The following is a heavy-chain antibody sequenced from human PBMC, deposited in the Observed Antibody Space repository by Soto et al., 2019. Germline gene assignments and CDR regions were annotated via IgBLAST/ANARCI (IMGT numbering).Heavy chain of an antibody. Sequence: QITLKESGPTLVKPTQTLTLTCTFSGFSLSTSGMGVGWIRQPPGKALEWLALIYWDDDKRYSPSPKSRLTISKDSSKIPVFLTMTTMYPVNSAPYSCAHYGSTCSFDYCGQGTLVTVSS. D-gene: IGHD6-13*01. CDR2: IYWDDDK. CDR1: GFSLSTSGMG. V-gene: IGHV2-5*02. J-gene: IGHJ4*02. CDR3: AHYGSTCSFDY.